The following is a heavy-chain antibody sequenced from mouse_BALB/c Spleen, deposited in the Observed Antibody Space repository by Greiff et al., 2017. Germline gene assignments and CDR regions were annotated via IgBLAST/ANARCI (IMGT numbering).Heavy chain of an antibody. Sequence: VQLQQSGAELVRSGASVKLSCTASGFNIKDYYMHWVKQRPEQGLEWIGWIDPENGDTEYAPKFQGKATMTADTSSNTAYLQLSSLTSEDTAVYYCNYYGSSSFDYWGQGTTLTVSS. CDR2: IDPENGDT. CDR1: GFNIKDYY. CDR3: NYYGSSSFDY. V-gene: IGHV14-4*02. J-gene: IGHJ2*01. D-gene: IGHD1-1*01.